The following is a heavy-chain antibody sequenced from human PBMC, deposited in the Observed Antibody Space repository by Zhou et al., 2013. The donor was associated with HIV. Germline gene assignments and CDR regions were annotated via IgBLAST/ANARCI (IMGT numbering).Heavy chain of an antibody. CDR2: IIPIFGTA. J-gene: IGHJ4*02. CDR3: ARDPPRNDYGGNSDGPS. Sequence: QVQLVQSGAEVKKSGSSVKVSCKASGGTFSSYAISWVRQAPGQGLEWMGRIIPIFGTANYAQKFQGRVTITADESTSTAYMELSSLRSEDTAVYYCARDPPRNDYGGNSDGPSWGQGTLVTVSS. D-gene: IGHD4-17*01. CDR1: GGTFSSYA. V-gene: IGHV1-69*15.